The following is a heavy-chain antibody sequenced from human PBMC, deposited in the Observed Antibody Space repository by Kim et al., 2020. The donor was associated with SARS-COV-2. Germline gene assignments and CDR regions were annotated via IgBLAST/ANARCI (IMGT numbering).Heavy chain of an antibody. CDR3: ARDLRVAGTY. V-gene: IGHV3-30*04. CDR2: ISYDGSNK. Sequence: GGSLRLSCAASGFTFSSYAMHWVRQAPGKGLEWVAVISYDGSNKYYADSVKGRFTISRDNSKNTLYLQMNSLRAEDTAVYYCARDLRVAGTYWGQGTLVTVSS. D-gene: IGHD6-19*01. CDR1: GFTFSSYA. J-gene: IGHJ4*02.